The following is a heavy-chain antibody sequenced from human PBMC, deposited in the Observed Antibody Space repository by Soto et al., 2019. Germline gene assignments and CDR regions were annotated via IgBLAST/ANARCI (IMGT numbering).Heavy chain of an antibody. V-gene: IGHV3-30*18. Sequence: QVQLVESGGGVVQPGRSLRLSCAASGFTFSSYGMHWVRQAPGKGLEWVAVISYDGSNKYYADSVKGRFTISRDNSKITRYLQMNSLRAEDTAVYYCAKDASPYYDILTGYSNGGMDVWGQGTTVTVSS. CDR2: ISYDGSNK. CDR1: GFTFSSYG. J-gene: IGHJ6*02. CDR3: AKDASPYYDILTGYSNGGMDV. D-gene: IGHD3-9*01.